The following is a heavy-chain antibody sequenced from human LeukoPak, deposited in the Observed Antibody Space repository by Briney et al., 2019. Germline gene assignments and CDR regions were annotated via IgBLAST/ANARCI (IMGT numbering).Heavy chain of an antibody. Sequence: GASVKVSCKASGYTFATYGMHWVRQAPGQRLEWMGWINAGSGNTKYSQKFQGRVTITRDTSASTAYMELSSLRSEDTAVYYCAREGDTAMAYFDYWGQGTLVTVSS. CDR3: AREGDTAMAYFDY. J-gene: IGHJ4*02. V-gene: IGHV1-3*01. CDR2: INAGSGNT. CDR1: GYTFATYG. D-gene: IGHD5-18*01.